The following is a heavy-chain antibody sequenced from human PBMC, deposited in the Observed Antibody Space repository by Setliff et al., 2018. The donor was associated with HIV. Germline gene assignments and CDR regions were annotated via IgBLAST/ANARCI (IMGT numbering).Heavy chain of an antibody. Sequence: VKVSCKASGGTFSSYAISWVRQAPGQGLEWMGGIIPILGTTNYAQKFQGRVTITADESTSTAYMELRSLRSDDTAVYYCAREGAETTTSNYYGMDVWGQGTTVTVSS. CDR2: IIPILGTT. CDR1: GGTFSSYA. J-gene: IGHJ6*02. CDR3: AREGAETTTSNYYGMDV. V-gene: IGHV1-69*01. D-gene: IGHD4-17*01.